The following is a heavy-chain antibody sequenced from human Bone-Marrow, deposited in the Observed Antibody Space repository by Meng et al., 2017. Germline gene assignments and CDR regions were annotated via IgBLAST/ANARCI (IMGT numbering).Heavy chain of an antibody. Sequence: SVKVSRKASGGTFSRYAISWVRQAPGQGLEWMGGIIPIFGTANYAQKFQGRVTITADKSTSTAYMELSSLRSEDTAVYYRATLPPRDIVVVPAAYNWFDPWGQGTLVTVSS. D-gene: IGHD2-2*01. V-gene: IGHV1-69*06. CDR3: ATLPPRDIVVVPAAYNWFDP. CDR1: GGTFSRYA. J-gene: IGHJ5*02. CDR2: IIPIFGTA.